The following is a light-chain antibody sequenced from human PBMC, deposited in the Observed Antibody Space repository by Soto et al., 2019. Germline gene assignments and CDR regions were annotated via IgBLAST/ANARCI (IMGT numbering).Light chain of an antibody. CDR2: YDK. CDR1: NIGSRS. Sequence: SYVLTQAPSLSVAPGKTARITCGGNNIGSRSAHWYQQKPGQAPMLVIYYDKDRPLGIPEPFSGSNYGNTATLTISRVEVRDEADYFCQVWDSSSDHWVFGGGTKLTVL. CDR3: QVWDSSSDHWV. V-gene: IGLV3-21*04. J-gene: IGLJ3*02.